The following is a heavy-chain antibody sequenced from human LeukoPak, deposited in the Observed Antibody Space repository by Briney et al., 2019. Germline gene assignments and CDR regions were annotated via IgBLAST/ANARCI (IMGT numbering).Heavy chain of an antibody. CDR2: IYYSGST. D-gene: IGHD3-22*01. CDR1: GFTFSSYG. CDR3: ARDSYDSSGQRGFDY. V-gene: IGHV4-39*07. Sequence: GSLRLSCAASGFTFSSYGMHWVRQPPGKGLEWIGSIYYSGSTYYNPSLKSRVTISVDTSKNQFSLKLSSVTATDTAVYYCARDSYDSSGQRGFDYWGQGTLVTVSS. J-gene: IGHJ4*02.